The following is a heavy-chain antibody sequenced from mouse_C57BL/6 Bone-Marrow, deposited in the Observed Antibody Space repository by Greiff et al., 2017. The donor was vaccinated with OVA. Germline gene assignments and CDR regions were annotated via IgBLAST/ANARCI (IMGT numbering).Heavy chain of an antibody. V-gene: IGHV14-1*01. CDR2: IDPEDGDT. CDR3: TNYYGSSYAAWFAY. D-gene: IGHD1-1*01. CDR1: GFNIKDYY. J-gene: IGHJ3*01. Sequence: EVQLQQSGAELVRPGASVKLSCTASGFNIKDYYMHWVKQRPEQGLEWIGRIDPEDGDTEYAPKFQGKATMTADTSSNTAYLQLSSLTSEDTAVYYCTNYYGSSYAAWFAYWGQGTLVTVSA.